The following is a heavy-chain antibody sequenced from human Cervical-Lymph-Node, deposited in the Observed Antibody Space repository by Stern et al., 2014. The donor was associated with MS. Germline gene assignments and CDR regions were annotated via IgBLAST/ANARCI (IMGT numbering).Heavy chain of an antibody. CDR2: SYPGDSDT. Sequence: EVQLVDSGAEVKKPGESLKISCKGSGYSFTSYWIGWVRQMPGKGLEGMGISYPGDSDTRYSPSFQGQVTISADKSISTAYLQWSSLKASDTAMYYCARPWGFGELRDAFDIWGQGTMVTVSS. J-gene: IGHJ3*02. V-gene: IGHV5-51*01. CDR1: GYSFTSYW. D-gene: IGHD3-10*01. CDR3: ARPWGFGELRDAFDI.